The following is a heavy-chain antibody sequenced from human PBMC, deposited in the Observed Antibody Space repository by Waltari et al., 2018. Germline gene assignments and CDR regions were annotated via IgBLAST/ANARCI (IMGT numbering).Heavy chain of an antibody. J-gene: IGHJ4*02. D-gene: IGHD4-17*01. V-gene: IGHV4-38-2*01. Sequence: QVQLQESGPGLVKPSETLSLTCAVSGYSISSGYYWGWIRQPPGKGLEWIGSIYHSGSTYYNPSLKSRVTISVDTSKNQFSLKLSAVTAADTAVYYCARRDYGDYVFGYWGQGTLFIVSS. CDR1: GYSISSGYY. CDR2: IYHSGST. CDR3: ARRDYGDYVFGY.